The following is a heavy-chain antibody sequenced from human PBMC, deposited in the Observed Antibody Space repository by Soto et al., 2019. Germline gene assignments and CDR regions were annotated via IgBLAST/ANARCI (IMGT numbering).Heavy chain of an antibody. CDR1: GFTFSSYA. CDR2: ISGSGGST. CDR3: AECPNWTPLLFDY. J-gene: IGHJ4*02. Sequence: GGSLRLSCAASGFTFSSYAMSWVRQAPGKGLEWVSAISGSGGSTYYADSVKGRFIFSRDNSKNTLYLQMNSLRAEDTAVYYCAECPNWTPLLFDYWGQGTLVTVSS. V-gene: IGHV3-23*01. D-gene: IGHD1-20*01.